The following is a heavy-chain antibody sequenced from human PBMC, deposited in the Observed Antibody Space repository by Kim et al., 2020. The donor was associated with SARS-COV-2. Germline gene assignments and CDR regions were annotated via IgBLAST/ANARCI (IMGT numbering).Heavy chain of an antibody. CDR2: IYYSGST. V-gene: IGHV4-39*01. J-gene: IGHJ5*02. Sequence: SETLSLTCTVSGGSISSSSYYWGWIRQPPGKGLEWIGSIYYSGSTYYNPSLKSRVTISVDTSKNQFSLKLSSVTAADTAVYYCARQAPTNWFDPWGQGT. CDR1: GGSISSSSYY. CDR3: ARQAPTNWFDP.